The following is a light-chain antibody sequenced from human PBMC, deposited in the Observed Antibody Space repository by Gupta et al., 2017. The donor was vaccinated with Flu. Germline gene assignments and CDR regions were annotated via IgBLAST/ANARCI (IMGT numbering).Light chain of an antibody. CDR3: QQYSNYSLFT. V-gene: IGKV1-5*03. J-gene: IGKJ2*01. CDR1: QSIATW. CDR2: KAS. Sequence: DIQMTQSPSTLSASVGDRVTITCRASQSIATWLAWYQQKPGTAPKVLIYKASTLENGVPSRFSGSGYGTELTLTVSSRQPDDFATYYCQQYSNYSLFTFGLGTKLEI.